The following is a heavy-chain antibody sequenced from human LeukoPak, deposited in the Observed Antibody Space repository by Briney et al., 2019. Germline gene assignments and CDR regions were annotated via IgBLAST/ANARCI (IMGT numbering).Heavy chain of an antibody. J-gene: IGHJ6*02. V-gene: IGHV3-21*01. CDR3: ARDSSLTSMDV. CDR2: ISSSSSYI. D-gene: IGHD6-13*01. Sequence: GGSLRLSCVASGFPFSSYSMNWVRQAPGKGLEWVSSISSSSSYIYYADSVKGRFTISRDNAKNSLYLQMNSLRAEDTAVYYCARDSSLTSMDVWGQGTTVTVSS. CDR1: GFPFSSYS.